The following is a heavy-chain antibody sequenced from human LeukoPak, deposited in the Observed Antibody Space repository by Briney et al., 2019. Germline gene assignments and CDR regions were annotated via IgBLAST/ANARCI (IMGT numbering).Heavy chain of an antibody. CDR2: ISAYSGNT. CDR1: GYTFTGQY. D-gene: IGHD1-26*01. CDR3: ARSRYSGSYFHH. J-gene: IGHJ1*01. Sequence: ASVKVSCKTSGYTFTGQYLHWVRQAPGQRLEWMGWISAYSGNTNYAQKFQGRVTMTTETSTNTAYLELRSLRSDDTAVYYCARSRYSGSYFHHWGQGTLVTVSS. V-gene: IGHV1-18*01.